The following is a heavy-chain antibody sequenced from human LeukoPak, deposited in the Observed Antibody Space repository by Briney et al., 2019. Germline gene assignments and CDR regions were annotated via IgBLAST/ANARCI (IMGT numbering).Heavy chain of an antibody. J-gene: IGHJ6*03. CDR1: GFTFSSYS. V-gene: IGHV3-21*01. CDR2: ISSSSSYI. CDR3: AREAAVAATGYYYYYYYMDV. Sequence: GGSLRLSCAASGFTFSSYSMNWVRQAPGKGLEWVSSISSSSSYIYYADSVKGRFTISRDNAKNSLYLQMNSLRAEDTAVYYCAREAAVAATGYYYYYYYMDVWGKGTTVTVSS. D-gene: IGHD6-19*01.